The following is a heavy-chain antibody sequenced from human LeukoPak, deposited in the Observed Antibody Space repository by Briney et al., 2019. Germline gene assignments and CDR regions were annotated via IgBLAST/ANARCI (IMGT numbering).Heavy chain of an antibody. CDR1: GFTFNIYA. D-gene: IGHD6-19*01. CDR2: IRGDGATR. V-gene: IGHV3-23*01. Sequence: GGSLRLSCAVSGFTFNIYAMTWVRQAPGEGLEWVSAIRGDGATRFYADSVEGRFTVSRDNSKDTLYLQMNSLRTEDTAVYHCAKDSLVCSGWSTGWVFDYWGQGTLVTVSS. CDR3: AKDSLVCSGWSTGWVFDY. J-gene: IGHJ4*02.